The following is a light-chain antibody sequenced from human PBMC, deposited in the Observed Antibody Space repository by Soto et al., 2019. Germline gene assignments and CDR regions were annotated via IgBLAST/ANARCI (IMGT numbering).Light chain of an antibody. CDR3: QHRNNWPPGAA. CDR1: QPISTY. CDR2: GAS. V-gene: IGKV3-11*01. Sequence: EIVLTQSPATLSLSTGERATLSCRASQPISTYLAWYQQKPGQAPRLLIYGASNRATGIPARFRGSGSGTDFTVTLSRLEPEDFAVYYCQHRNNWPPGAAFGGGTTVE. J-gene: IGKJ4*01.